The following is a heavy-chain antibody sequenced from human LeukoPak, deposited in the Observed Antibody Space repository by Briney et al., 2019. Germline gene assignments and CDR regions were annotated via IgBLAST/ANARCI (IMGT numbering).Heavy chain of an antibody. Sequence: GGSLRLSCADSGFSFSDFWMSWVRQAPGRGLEWVANIKQDGSERYYMDSVRDRFTISRDNTRKSLYLEMNSLRAEDTAVYYCARDRRQSSYLGLHLWGQGTTVTVSS. CDR1: GFSFSDFW. CDR2: IKQDGSER. CDR3: ARDRRQSSYLGLHL. D-gene: IGHD6-19*01. J-gene: IGHJ6*02. V-gene: IGHV3-7*01.